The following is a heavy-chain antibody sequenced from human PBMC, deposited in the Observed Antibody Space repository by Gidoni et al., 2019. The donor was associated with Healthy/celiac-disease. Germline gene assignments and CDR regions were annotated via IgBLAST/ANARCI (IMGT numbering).Heavy chain of an antibody. CDR3: ARGKWNSIAVAGTDYYYMDV. J-gene: IGHJ6*03. CDR2: IYYSGST. V-gene: IGHV4-59*01. CDR1: AGCISSYY. D-gene: IGHD6-19*01. Sequence: QVQLQESGPGLVKPSETLSLTCTVSAGCISSYYWSWIRQPPGKGLEWIGYIYYSGSTNYNPSLKSRVTISVDTSKNQCSLKLSSVTAADTAVYYCARGKWNSIAVAGTDYYYMDVWGKGTTVTVSS.